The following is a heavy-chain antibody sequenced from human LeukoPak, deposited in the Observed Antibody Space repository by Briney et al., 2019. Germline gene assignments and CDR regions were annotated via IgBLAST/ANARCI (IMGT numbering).Heavy chain of an antibody. CDR1: GGSISSSSYY. J-gene: IGHJ6*02. D-gene: IGHD1-26*01. CDR3: ATDITTITPSGSATPYGMDV. V-gene: IGHV4-39*01. CDR2: IYYSGST. Sequence: SETLSLTCTVSGGSISSSSYYWGWIRQPPGKGLEWIGSIYYSGSTYYNPSLKSRVTISVDTSKNQFSLKLSSVTAADTAVYYCATDITTITPSGSATPYGMDVWGQGTTVTVSS.